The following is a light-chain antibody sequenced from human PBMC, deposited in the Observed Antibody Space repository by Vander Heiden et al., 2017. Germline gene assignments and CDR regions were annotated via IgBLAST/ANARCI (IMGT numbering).Light chain of an antibody. Sequence: QTVLTLPPSVSGTPRQRVTISCTGTSSNIGAGYDVHWYHQLPGAPPTLLIYGNSNRPSGVPDRFSGSKSGTSASLAITGLQADDEADYYCQSYDSSLSGSRVFGGGTKLTVL. V-gene: IGLV1-40*01. J-gene: IGLJ2*01. CDR3: QSYDSSLSGSRV. CDR1: SSNIGAGYD. CDR2: GNS.